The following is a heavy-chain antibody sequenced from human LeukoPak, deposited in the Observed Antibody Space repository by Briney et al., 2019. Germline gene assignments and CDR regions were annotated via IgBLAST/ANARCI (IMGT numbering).Heavy chain of an antibody. CDR3: ARDRLVIISPANWFDP. D-gene: IGHD3-9*01. Sequence: ASVKVSCKASGYTFTGYYMHWVRQAPGQGLEWMGWINPNSGGTNYAQKFQGRVTMTRDTSISTAYMELSRLRSDDTAVYYCARDRLVIISPANWFDPWGQGTLVTVSP. V-gene: IGHV1-2*02. J-gene: IGHJ5*02. CDR1: GYTFTGYY. CDR2: INPNSGGT.